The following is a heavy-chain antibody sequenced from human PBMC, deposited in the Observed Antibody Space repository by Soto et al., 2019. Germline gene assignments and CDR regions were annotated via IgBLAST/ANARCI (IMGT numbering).Heavy chain of an antibody. CDR2: IWYDGSNK. CDR1: GFIFSSYG. CDR3: ASTVS. D-gene: IGHD4-17*01. J-gene: IGHJ4*02. Sequence: AGGSLRLSCAASGFIFSSYGMHWVRQAPGKGLEWVGVIWYDGSNKYYGDSVKGRFTISRDNSKNTLYLQMNSLRVEDTAVYYCASTVSWGQGTLVTVSS. V-gene: IGHV3-33*03.